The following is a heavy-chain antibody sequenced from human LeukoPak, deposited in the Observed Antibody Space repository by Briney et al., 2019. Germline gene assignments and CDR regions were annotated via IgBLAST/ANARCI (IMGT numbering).Heavy chain of an antibody. CDR2: IWYDGSNK. Sequence: GRSLRLSCAASGFTFSSYGMHWVRQAPGKGLEWVAVIWYDGSNKYYADSVKGRFTISRDNSKNTLYLQMNSLRAEDTAVYYCAKDDITGYDFWSGYVTFADYWGQGTLVTVSS. D-gene: IGHD3-3*01. CDR1: GFTFSSYG. V-gene: IGHV3-33*06. CDR3: AKDDITGYDFWSGYVTFADY. J-gene: IGHJ4*02.